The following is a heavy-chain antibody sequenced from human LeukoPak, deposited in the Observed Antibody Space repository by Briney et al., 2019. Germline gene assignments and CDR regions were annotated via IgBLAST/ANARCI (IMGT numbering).Heavy chain of an antibody. Sequence: PSETLSLTCAVYGGSFSGYYWSWIRQPPGKGLEWIGEVNHSGSTNNSPSLKSRVTISVDTSKNQFSLKLSSVTAADTAVYYCARRHYYDSSGYYYYWGQGTLVTVSS. J-gene: IGHJ4*02. CDR1: GGSFSGYY. D-gene: IGHD3-22*01. CDR3: ARRHYYDSSGYYYY. V-gene: IGHV4-34*01. CDR2: VNHSGST.